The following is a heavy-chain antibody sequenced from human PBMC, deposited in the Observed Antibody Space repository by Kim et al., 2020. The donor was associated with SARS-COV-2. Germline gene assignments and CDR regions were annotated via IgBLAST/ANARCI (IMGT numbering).Heavy chain of an antibody. CDR2: LSHTGRDT. V-gene: IGHV3-23*01. CDR3: AKDLLDYSVMDV. J-gene: IGHJ6*02. Sequence: GGSLRLSCVASGFTFGACAMGWVRQVPGKGLQWVSSLSHTGRDTYYADSVKGRFTISRDDSRDTLFLQMNSLRPDDTAVYFCAKDLLDYSVMDVWGQGTT. CDR1: GFTFGACA. D-gene: IGHD2-15*01.